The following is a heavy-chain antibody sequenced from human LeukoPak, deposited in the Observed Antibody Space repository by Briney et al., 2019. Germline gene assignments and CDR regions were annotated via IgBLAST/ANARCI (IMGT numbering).Heavy chain of an antibody. D-gene: IGHD5-18*01. V-gene: IGHV1-69*13. CDR3: ARVSVYSYGYDLFDY. J-gene: IGHJ4*02. CDR2: IIPIFGTA. CDR1: GGTFGSYA. Sequence: GASVKVSCKASGGTFGSYAISWVRQAPGQGLEWMGGIIPIFGTANYAQKFQGRVTITADESTSTAYMELSSLRSEDTAVYYCARVSVYSYGYDLFDYWGQGTLVTVSS.